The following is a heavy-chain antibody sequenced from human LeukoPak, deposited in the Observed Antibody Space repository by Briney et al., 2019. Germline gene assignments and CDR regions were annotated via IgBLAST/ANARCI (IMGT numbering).Heavy chain of an antibody. V-gene: IGHV3-7*01. J-gene: IGHJ6*03. D-gene: IGHD6-13*01. CDR1: GFAFSTSW. CDR2: IKQDGSEK. Sequence: GGSLRLSCAASGFAFSTSWMSWVRQAPGKGLEGVANIKQDGSEKNHVDSVKGRFTISRDNAKNSLYLQMNSLRVEDTAVYYCARGAAFYYMDVWGKGTTVTVSS. CDR3: ARGAAFYYMDV.